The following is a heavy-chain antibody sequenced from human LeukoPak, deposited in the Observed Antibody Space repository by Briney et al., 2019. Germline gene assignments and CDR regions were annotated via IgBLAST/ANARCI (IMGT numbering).Heavy chain of an antibody. CDR2: IKSKTDGGTT. D-gene: IGHD2-21*02. V-gene: IGHV3-15*01. CDR1: GFTFSNAW. J-gene: IGHJ4*02. Sequence: GGSLRLSCAASGFTFSNAWMSWVRQAPGRGLEWVGRIKSKTDGGTTDYAAPVKGRFTISRDDSKNTLYLQMNSLKTEDTAVYYCTTDHIVVVTAIDDYWGQGTLVTVSS. CDR3: TTDHIVVVTAIDDY.